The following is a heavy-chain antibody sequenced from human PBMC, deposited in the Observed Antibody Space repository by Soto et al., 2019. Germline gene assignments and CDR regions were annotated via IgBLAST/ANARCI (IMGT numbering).Heavy chain of an antibody. CDR1: GGTFSSYA. V-gene: IGHV1-69*06. J-gene: IGHJ6*02. D-gene: IGHD2-15*01. Sequence: QVQLVQSGAEVKKPGSSVKVSCKASGGTFSSYAISWVRQAPGQGLEWMGGIIPIFGTANYAQKFQGRVTITADKSTSTAYMELSSLRSEDTAVYYCARGRGYCSGGSCYLNDYYYGMDVWGQGTTVTVSS. CDR2: IIPIFGTA. CDR3: ARGRGYCSGGSCYLNDYYYGMDV.